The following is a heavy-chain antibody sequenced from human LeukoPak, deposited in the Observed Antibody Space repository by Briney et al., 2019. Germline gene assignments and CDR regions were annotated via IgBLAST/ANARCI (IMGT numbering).Heavy chain of an antibody. Sequence: PGGSLRLSCAASGFTFSTYWMHWVRQAPGKGLEYVSGISSYGGSTYYADSVKGRFTISRDNSRNTLYLQMSSLRAEDTAVYYCVKVYGDYTNDAFDIWGQGTTVTVSS. D-gene: IGHD4-17*01. CDR3: VKVYGDYTNDAFDI. CDR1: GFTFSTYW. J-gene: IGHJ3*02. CDR2: ISSYGGST. V-gene: IGHV3-64D*09.